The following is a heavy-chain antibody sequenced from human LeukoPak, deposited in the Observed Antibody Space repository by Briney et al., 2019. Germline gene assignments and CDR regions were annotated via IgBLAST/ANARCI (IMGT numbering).Heavy chain of an antibody. CDR3: AKGSPSYADY. D-gene: IGHD2-2*01. CDR1: GFTFDDYN. V-gene: IGHV3-43*01. J-gene: IGHJ4*02. Sequence: GGSLRLSCAASGFTFDDYNMHWVRQAPGKGLEWVSLISWDGAVTYYADSVKGRFTISRDNTKDSLFLQMNSLRTEDTALYYCAKGSPSYADYWGQGTLVTVSS. CDR2: ISWDGAVT.